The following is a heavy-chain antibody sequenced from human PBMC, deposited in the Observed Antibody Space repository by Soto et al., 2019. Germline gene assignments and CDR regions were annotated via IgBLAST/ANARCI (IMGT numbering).Heavy chain of an antibody. CDR1: GGSFSGYY. J-gene: IGHJ4*02. CDR3: ARIWPREGGVPKADY. V-gene: IGHV4-34*01. D-gene: IGHD3-16*01. Sequence: PSETLSLTSAVYGGSFSGYYWSWIRQPPGKGLEWIGEINHSGSTNYNPSLKSRVTISVDTSKNQFSLKLSSVTAADTAVYYCARIWPREGGVPKADYWGQGTLVTVSS. CDR2: INHSGST.